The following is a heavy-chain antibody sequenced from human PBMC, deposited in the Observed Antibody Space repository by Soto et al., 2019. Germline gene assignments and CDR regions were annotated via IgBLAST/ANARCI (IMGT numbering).Heavy chain of an antibody. CDR3: ARPYSSSWDIDY. J-gene: IGHJ4*02. V-gene: IGHV5-10-1*01. Sequence: GESLKISCKGSGYSFTSYSITWVRQMPGKGLEWMGRIGPTDSYTNYSPSFQGHVTISADKSINTAYLQWSSLKASDSAMYYCARPYSSSWDIDYWGQGTLVTVSS. CDR2: IGPTDSYT. CDR1: GYSFTSYS. D-gene: IGHD6-13*01.